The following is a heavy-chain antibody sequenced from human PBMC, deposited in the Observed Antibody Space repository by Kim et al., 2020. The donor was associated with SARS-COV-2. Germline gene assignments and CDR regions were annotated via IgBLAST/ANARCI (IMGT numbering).Heavy chain of an antibody. CDR3: ARAPYCGGDCESNNYYYYYGMDV. CDR1: GYTFTSYA. J-gene: IGHJ6*02. D-gene: IGHD2-21*02. Sequence: ASVKVSCKASGYTFTSYAMHWVRQAPGQRLEWMGWINAGNGNTKYSQKFQGRVTITRDTSASTAYMELSSLRSEDTAVYYCARAPYCGGDCESNNYYYYYGMDVWGQGTTVTVSS. V-gene: IGHV1-3*01. CDR2: INAGNGNT.